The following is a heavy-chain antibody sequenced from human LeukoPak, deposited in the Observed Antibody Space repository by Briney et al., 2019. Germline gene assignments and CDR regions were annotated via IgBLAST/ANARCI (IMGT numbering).Heavy chain of an antibody. V-gene: IGHV3-9*01. J-gene: IGHJ4*02. Sequence: GGSLRLSCAASGFTFDDYAMHWVRQAPGKGLELVSGISWNSGSIGYADSVKGRFTISRDNAKNSLYLQMNSLRAEDTALYYCAKEADYYDSSGYDYWGQGTLVTVSS. CDR3: AKEADYYDSSGYDY. D-gene: IGHD3-22*01. CDR1: GFTFDDYA. CDR2: ISWNSGSI.